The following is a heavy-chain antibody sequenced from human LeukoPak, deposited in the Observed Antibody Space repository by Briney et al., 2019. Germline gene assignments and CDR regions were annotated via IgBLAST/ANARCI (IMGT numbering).Heavy chain of an antibody. Sequence: GGSLRLSCAASGFTFTSYGMSWVRQAPGKGLEWVSAISGSGSYTYYADSVKGRFTISRDNAKNSLYLQMNSLRAEDTAVYYCARVTTTVDFDYWSQGTLVTVSS. D-gene: IGHD4-17*01. CDR1: GFTFTSYG. CDR2: ISGSGSYT. V-gene: IGHV3-21*01. J-gene: IGHJ4*02. CDR3: ARVTTTVDFDY.